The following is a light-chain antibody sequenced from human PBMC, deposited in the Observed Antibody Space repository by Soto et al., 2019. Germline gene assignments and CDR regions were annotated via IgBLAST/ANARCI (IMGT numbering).Light chain of an antibody. CDR1: QSVSGNY. CDR2: GSS. V-gene: IGKV3-20*01. Sequence: EIVLTQSPGTLSLSPGERATLSCRASQSVSGNYLAWYQQKPGQSPRLLIYGSSDRATAIPDRFSGSGSETDFTLTISRVEPEDFAVYYYQQYGSSPPYTFGQGTKLEIK. CDR3: QQYGSSPPYT. J-gene: IGKJ2*01.